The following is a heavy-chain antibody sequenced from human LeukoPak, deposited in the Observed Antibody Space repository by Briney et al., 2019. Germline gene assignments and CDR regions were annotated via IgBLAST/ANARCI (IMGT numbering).Heavy chain of an antibody. Sequence: KSGGSLRLSCAASGFTFSDYYMTWIRQAPGKGLEWVSSISGGSRTINYADSVKGRFTISRDNAKNSLYLQMNSLRAEDTAVYYCAATGTLDYWGQGTLVTVSS. J-gene: IGHJ4*02. D-gene: IGHD1-1*01. CDR1: GFTFSDYY. CDR2: ISGGSRTI. V-gene: IGHV3-11*04. CDR3: AATGTLDY.